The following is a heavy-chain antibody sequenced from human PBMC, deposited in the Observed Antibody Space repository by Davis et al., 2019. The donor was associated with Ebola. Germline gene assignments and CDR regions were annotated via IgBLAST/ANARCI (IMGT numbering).Heavy chain of an antibody. J-gene: IGHJ4*02. CDR1: GFTFDDYA. CDR2: ISWNSGSI. CDR3: AKDTASSSWYAYFDY. D-gene: IGHD6-13*01. V-gene: IGHV3-9*01. Sequence: SLKISCAASGFTFDDYAMHWVRQAPGKGLEWVSGISWNSGSIGYADSVKGRFTISRDNAKNSLYLQMNSLRAEDTALYYCAKDTASSSWYAYFDYWGQGTLVTVSS.